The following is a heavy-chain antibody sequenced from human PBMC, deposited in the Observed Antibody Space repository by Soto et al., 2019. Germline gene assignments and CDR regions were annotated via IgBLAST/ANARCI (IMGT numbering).Heavy chain of an antibody. J-gene: IGHJ4*02. CDR1: GGSISNYY. V-gene: IGHV4-59*01. CDR3: XXXXXXLDY. Sequence: QVQLQESGPGLVKPSETLSLTCTVSGGSISNYYWSWIRQPPGKGLEWIGYIYYSGSTTYNPSLKSRVTISVDTSKNQLSLKVTSVTXXXXXXXXXXXXXXXLDYWGQGTLVIVSS. CDR2: IYYSGST.